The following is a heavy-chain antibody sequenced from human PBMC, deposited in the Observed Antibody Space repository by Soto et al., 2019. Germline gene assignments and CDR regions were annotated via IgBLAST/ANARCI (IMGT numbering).Heavy chain of an antibody. D-gene: IGHD6-19*01. V-gene: IGHV4-30-4*01. CDR1: GGSISSGDYY. CDR3: ARDSWQWLAWGHFDY. J-gene: IGHJ4*02. Sequence: PSETLSLTCTVSGGSISSGDYYWSWIRQPPGKGLEWIGYIYYSGSTYYNPSLKSRVTISVDTSKNQFSLKLSSVTAADTAVYYCARDSWQWLAWGHFDYWGQGTLVTVSS. CDR2: IYYSGST.